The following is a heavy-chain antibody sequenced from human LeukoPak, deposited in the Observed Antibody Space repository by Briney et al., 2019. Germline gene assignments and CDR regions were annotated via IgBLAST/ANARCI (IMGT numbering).Heavy chain of an antibody. CDR1: GFTFSSYG. CDR2: ISYDGSNK. CDR3: AKDRLYGDYAHDAFDI. Sequence: GGSLRLSCAASGFTFSSYGMHWVRQAPGKGLEWVAVISYDGSNKYYADSVKGRFTISRDNSKNTLYLQMNSLRAEDTAVYYCAKDRLYGDYAHDAFDIWGQGTTVTVSS. V-gene: IGHV3-30*18. J-gene: IGHJ3*02. D-gene: IGHD4-17*01.